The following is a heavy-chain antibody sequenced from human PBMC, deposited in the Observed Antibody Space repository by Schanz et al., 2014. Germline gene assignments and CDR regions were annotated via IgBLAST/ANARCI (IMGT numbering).Heavy chain of an antibody. Sequence: DVQLAESGGGLVQPGGSLRLSCAASGFTFSRNAMNWVRQAPGKGLEWVSYISATSAKIDYADSVKGRFTISRDNSKNALYLQMNSLRAEDTAVYYCARRITGTHHNPYYHGMDVWGQGTTVTVSS. V-gene: IGHV3-48*01. D-gene: IGHD1-20*01. J-gene: IGHJ6*02. CDR2: ISATSAKI. CDR1: GFTFSRNA. CDR3: ARRITGTHHNPYYHGMDV.